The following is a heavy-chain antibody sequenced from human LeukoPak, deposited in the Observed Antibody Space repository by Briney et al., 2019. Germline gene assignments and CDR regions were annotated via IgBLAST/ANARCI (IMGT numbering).Heavy chain of an antibody. CDR2: IIPIFGTA. J-gene: IGHJ4*02. CDR1: GGTFSSYA. Sequence: SVKVSCKASGGTFSSYAISWVRQAPGQGLEWMGGIIPIFGTANYAQKSQGRVTITADKSTSTAYMELSSLRSEDTAVYYCASGSDIVVVVSLDYWGQGTLVTVSS. CDR3: ASGSDIVVVVSLDY. D-gene: IGHD2-15*01. V-gene: IGHV1-69*06.